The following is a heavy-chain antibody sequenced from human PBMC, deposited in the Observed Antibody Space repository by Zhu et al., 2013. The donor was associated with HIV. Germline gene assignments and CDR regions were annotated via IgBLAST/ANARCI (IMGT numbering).Heavy chain of an antibody. Sequence: QVQLVQSGAEVKKPGASVKVSCKASGYTFTSYGISWVRQAPGQGLEWMGWISAYNGNTNYAQKLQGRVTMTTDTSTSTAYMELRSLRSDDTAVYYCARDRKVDTAMDNYYYYGMDVWGRRDHGHRLL. D-gene: IGHD5-18*01. V-gene: IGHV1-18*01. CDR2: ISAYNGNT. J-gene: IGHJ6*02. CDR3: ARDRKVDTAMDNYYYYGMDV. CDR1: GYTFTSYG.